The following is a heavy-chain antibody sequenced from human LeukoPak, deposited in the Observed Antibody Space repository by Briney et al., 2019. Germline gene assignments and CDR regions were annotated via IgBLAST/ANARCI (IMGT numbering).Heavy chain of an antibody. Sequence: ASVKVSCKASGGTFSSYAISWVRQAPGQGLEWMGIINPSGGSTSYAQKFQGRVTMTRDTSTSTVYMELSSLRSEDTAVYYCARAGDSDAFDIWGQGTMVTVSS. CDR3: ARAGDSDAFDI. CDR1: GGTFSSYA. J-gene: IGHJ3*02. V-gene: IGHV1-46*01. D-gene: IGHD3-16*01. CDR2: INPSGGST.